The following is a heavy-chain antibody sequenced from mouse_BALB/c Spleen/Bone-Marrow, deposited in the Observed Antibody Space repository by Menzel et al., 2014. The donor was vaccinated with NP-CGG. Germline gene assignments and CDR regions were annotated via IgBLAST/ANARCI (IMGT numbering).Heavy chain of an antibody. CDR1: GYTFTSHW. J-gene: IGHJ3*01. CDR2: INPSNGRS. CDR3: ARDDYAY. Sequence: VHLVESGAELVKPGASVKLSCKASGYTFTSHWMHWVKQRPGQGLEWIGEINPSNGRSNYNEKFKSKATLTVDKSSSTAYMQLSSLTSEDSAVYYCARDDYAYWGQGTLVTVSA. V-gene: IGHV1S81*02. D-gene: IGHD2-4*01.